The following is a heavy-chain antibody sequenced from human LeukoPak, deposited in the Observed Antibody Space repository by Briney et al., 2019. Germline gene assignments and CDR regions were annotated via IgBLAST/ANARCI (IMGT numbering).Heavy chain of an antibody. J-gene: IGHJ3*02. V-gene: IGHV3-30*02. D-gene: IGHD5-12*01. Sequence: GGSLRLSCAASGFTFSSYGMHWVRQAPGKGLEWVAFIRYDGSNKYYADSVKGRFTISRDNSKNTLYLQMNSLRAEDTAVYYCARDHRGYEAFDIWGQGTMVTVSS. CDR1: GFTFSSYG. CDR2: IRYDGSNK. CDR3: ARDHRGYEAFDI.